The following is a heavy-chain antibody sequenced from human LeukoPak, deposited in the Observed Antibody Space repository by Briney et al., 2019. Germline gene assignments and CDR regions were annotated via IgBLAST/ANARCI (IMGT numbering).Heavy chain of an antibody. V-gene: IGHV1-2*02. J-gene: IGHJ4*02. D-gene: IGHD1-14*01. CDR3: ARVLEPINNTPTRY. CDR2: INPNSGGT. CDR1: GYTFTGYY. Sequence: ASVKVSCKASGYTFTGYYIHWVRQAPGQGLEWMGWINPNSGGTNSAQKFQGRVTMTRNTSISTAYMELSRLKSDDTAVYYCARVLEPINNTPTRYWGQGTLVTVSS.